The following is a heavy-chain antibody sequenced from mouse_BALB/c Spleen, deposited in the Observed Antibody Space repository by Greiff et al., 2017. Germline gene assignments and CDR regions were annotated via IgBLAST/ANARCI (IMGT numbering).Heavy chain of an antibody. Sequence: EVQLQESGPGLVKPSQSLSLTCTVTGYSITSDYAWNWIRQFPGNKLEWMGYISYSGSTSYNPSLKSRISITRDTSKNQFFLQLNSVTTEDTATYYCARGNYLYWYFDVWGAGTTVTVSS. J-gene: IGHJ1*01. V-gene: IGHV3-2*02. CDR1: GYSITSDYA. CDR3: ARGNYLYWYFDV. CDR2: ISYSGST. D-gene: IGHD2-1*01.